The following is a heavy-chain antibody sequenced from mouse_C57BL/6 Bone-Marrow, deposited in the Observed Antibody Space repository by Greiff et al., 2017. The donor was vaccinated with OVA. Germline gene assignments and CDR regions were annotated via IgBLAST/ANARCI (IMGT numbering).Heavy chain of an antibody. CDR2: IRSKSSNYAT. J-gene: IGHJ2*01. CDR3: VREGGHLYYGTLDY. CDR1: GFTFNTYA. V-gene: IGHV10-3*01. Sequence: DVMLVESGGGLVQPKGSLKLSCAASGFTFNTYAMHWVRQAPGKGLEWVARIRSKSSNYATYYADSVKDRFTISRDDSQSMLYLQMNNLKTEDTAMYYCVREGGHLYYGTLDYWGQGTTLTVSS. D-gene: IGHD1-1*01.